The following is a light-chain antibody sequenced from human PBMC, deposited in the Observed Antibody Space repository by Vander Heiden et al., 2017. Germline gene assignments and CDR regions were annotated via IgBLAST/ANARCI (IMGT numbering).Light chain of an antibody. V-gene: IGLV2-23*02. Sequence: QSALTPPASVSGSPGQSITISCTGPRSDVGSYNLVSWYQQHPGKAPKLIIYEVSKRPSGVSNRFSGAKSGNTASLTISGLQAEDEAEYYCCSYAGSTTFEVFGGGTNLTVL. CDR2: EVS. CDR1: RSDVGSYNL. J-gene: IGLJ3*02. CDR3: CSYAGSTTFEV.